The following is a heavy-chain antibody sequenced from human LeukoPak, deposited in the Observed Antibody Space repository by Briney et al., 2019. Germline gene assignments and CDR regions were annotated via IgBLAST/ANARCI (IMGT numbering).Heavy chain of an antibody. CDR3: ARDFLAGIGYGDY. V-gene: IGHV1-18*01. D-gene: IGHD6-19*01. Sequence: ASVKVSCKTSGYSFTNYGTSWVRQAPGQGLEWMGWINTYNGNTDYIQKLQGRVTMTTDTSTSTAYMELRSLTSDDTAVYYCARDFLAGIGYGDYWGQGTLVAVSS. J-gene: IGHJ4*02. CDR1: GYSFTNYG. CDR2: INTYNGNT.